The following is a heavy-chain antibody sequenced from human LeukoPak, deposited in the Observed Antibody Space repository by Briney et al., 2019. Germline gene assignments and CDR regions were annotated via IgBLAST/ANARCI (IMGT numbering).Heavy chain of an antibody. CDR2: ISASGGST. Sequence: GGSLRLSCAASGFTFSSSAMSWVRQVPGKGLEWVSGISASGGSTSYADSVRGRFTISRDNSKNTLLLQMNSLRAEDTAVYYCAKGRRDGYNSYWYFDLWGRGTLVTVSS. D-gene: IGHD5-24*01. J-gene: IGHJ2*01. V-gene: IGHV3-23*01. CDR1: GFTFSSSA. CDR3: AKGRRDGYNSYWYFDL.